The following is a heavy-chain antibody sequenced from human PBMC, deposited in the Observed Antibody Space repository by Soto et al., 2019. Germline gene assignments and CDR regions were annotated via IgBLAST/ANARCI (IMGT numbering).Heavy chain of an antibody. Sequence: PSETLSLTCAVSGGSISSGGYSWSWIRQPPGKGLEWIGYIYHSGSTYYNPSLKSRVTISVDRSKNQFSLKLSSVTAADMAVYYCARAPLNWGQGTLVTVSS. J-gene: IGHJ4*02. CDR2: IYHSGST. CDR3: ARAPLN. CDR1: GGSISSGGYS. V-gene: IGHV4-30-2*01.